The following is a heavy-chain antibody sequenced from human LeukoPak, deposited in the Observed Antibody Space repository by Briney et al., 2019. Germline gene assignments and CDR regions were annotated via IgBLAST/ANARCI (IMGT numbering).Heavy chain of an antibody. Sequence: GGSLRLSCAASGFTFSSYAFNWVRQTPGKGLEWVSAISNDGINTYSADSVKGRFTFSRDNSKDTLYLQMNSLRVEDTALYYCARVSLTTANFDSWGQGTLVAVSS. J-gene: IGHJ4*02. CDR2: ISNDGINT. CDR1: GFTFSSYA. CDR3: ARVSLTTANFDS. D-gene: IGHD4-17*01. V-gene: IGHV3-23*01.